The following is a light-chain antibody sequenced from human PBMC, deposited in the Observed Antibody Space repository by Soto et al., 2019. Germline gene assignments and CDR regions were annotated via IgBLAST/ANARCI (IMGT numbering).Light chain of an antibody. CDR2: AAS. CDR3: QGYNSGPFT. CDR1: HDIGNA. J-gene: IGKJ4*01. V-gene: IGKV1-27*01. Sequence: DLQMTQSPPSLSAYVGDRVIVTCRASHDIGNALAWYQQRPGKSPRLLIYAASTLQPGVSARFSGSGSGTDFTLAISSLRPEDVATYYCQGYNSGPFTFGGGTKVEVK.